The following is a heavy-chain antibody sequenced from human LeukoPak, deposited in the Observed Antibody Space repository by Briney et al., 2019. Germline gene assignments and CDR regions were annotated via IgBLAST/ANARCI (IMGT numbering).Heavy chain of an antibody. D-gene: IGHD4-17*01. CDR2: IYPGDSDT. Sequence: GESLKISCKGSGYSFTSYWIGWVRQMPGKGLEWMGIIYPGDSDTRYSPSFQGQVTISADKPISTAYLQWSSLKASDTAMYYCARQPSTVTTIRSGLDYWGQGTLVTVSS. J-gene: IGHJ4*02. V-gene: IGHV5-51*01. CDR1: GYSFTSYW. CDR3: ARQPSTVTTIRSGLDY.